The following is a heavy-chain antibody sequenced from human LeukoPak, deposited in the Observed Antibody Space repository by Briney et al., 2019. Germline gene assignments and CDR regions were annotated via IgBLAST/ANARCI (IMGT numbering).Heavy chain of an antibody. CDR2: IYSGGST. D-gene: IGHD2-15*01. CDR1: GFTVSSNY. CDR3: ARDQRGLGYCSGGSCYQAYYFDY. V-gene: IGHV3-53*01. Sequence: GGSLRLSCAASGFTVSSNYMSWVRQAPGKGLEWLSVIYSGGSTYYADSVKGRFTISRDNSKNTLYLQMNSLRAEDTAVYYCARDQRGLGYCSGGSCYQAYYFDYWGQGTLVTVSS. J-gene: IGHJ4*02.